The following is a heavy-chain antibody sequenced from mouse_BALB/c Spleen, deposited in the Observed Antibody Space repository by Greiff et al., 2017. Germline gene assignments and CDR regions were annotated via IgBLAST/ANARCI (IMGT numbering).Heavy chain of an antibody. J-gene: IGHJ2*01. Sequence: EVKLVESGPGLVKPSQTVSLTCTVTGISITTGNYRWSWIRQFPGNKLEWIGYIYYSGTITYNPSLTSRTTITRDTSKNQFFLEMNSLTAEDTATYDCARYGNDYFDYWGQGTTLTVSS. CDR2: IYYSGTI. CDR3: ARYGNDYFDY. V-gene: IGHV3-5*02. CDR1: GISITTGNYR. D-gene: IGHD2-10*02.